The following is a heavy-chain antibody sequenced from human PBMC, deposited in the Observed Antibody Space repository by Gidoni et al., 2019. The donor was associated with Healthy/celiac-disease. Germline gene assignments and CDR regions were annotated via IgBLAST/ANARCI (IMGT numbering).Heavy chain of an antibody. CDR2: INHSGST. V-gene: IGHV4-34*01. CDR1: GGSFSGYY. D-gene: IGHD6-13*01. Sequence: QVHLQPWCAGLLKPSETLSLPCAVYGGSFSGYYWSWIRQPPGKGLEWIWEINHSGSTNYNPSLKSGVTRSVDTYKNEFSLKLSYVTAADTDVYYCARASAGTGNHKGGYNCDYWGQGTLVTVSS. J-gene: IGHJ4*02. CDR3: ARASAGTGNHKGGYNCDY.